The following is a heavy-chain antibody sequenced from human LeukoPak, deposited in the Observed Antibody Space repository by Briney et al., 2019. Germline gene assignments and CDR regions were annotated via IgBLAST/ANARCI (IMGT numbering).Heavy chain of an antibody. D-gene: IGHD3-3*01. V-gene: IGHV3-7*01. J-gene: IGHJ6*03. CDR3: ARDQGFSYYFYYMDV. CDR1: GFTFSNFG. Sequence: PGGSLRLSCAASGFTFSNFGMHSVRQAPGKGLEWVANINQDGSEKYYVDCVEGRFTISRDNAKNSLYLQMNTLRAEDTAVYYCARDQGFSYYFYYMDVWGKGSTVTVSS. CDR2: INQDGSEK.